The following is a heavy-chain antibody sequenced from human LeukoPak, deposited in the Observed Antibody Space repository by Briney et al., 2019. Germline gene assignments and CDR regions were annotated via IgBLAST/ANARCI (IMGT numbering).Heavy chain of an antibody. Sequence: GGSLRLSCAASGFTFSSYSMNWVRQAPGKGLEWVSSISSSSSYIYYADSVEGRFTISRDNAKNSLYLQMNSLRAEDTAVYYCARERGDGRDYGRYGMDVWGQGTTVTVSS. CDR1: GFTFSSYS. CDR3: ARERGDGRDYGRYGMDV. J-gene: IGHJ6*02. V-gene: IGHV3-21*01. D-gene: IGHD3-16*01. CDR2: ISSSSSYI.